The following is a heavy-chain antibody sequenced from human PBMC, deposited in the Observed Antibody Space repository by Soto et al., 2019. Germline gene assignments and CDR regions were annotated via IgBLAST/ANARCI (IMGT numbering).Heavy chain of an antibody. CDR3: AKDGPYDTTLGAFDN. Sequence: QVQLVESGGGVVQPGRSLRLSCAASGFTFSSYDMHWVRQAPGKGLEWVAVISYDGSNKYYADSVKGRFTISRDNSKNTLYLQMNSLRAEDTAVYYCAKDGPYDTTLGAFDNWGQGTMVTVSS. V-gene: IGHV3-30*18. CDR2: ISYDGSNK. J-gene: IGHJ3*02. D-gene: IGHD3-22*01. CDR1: GFTFSSYD.